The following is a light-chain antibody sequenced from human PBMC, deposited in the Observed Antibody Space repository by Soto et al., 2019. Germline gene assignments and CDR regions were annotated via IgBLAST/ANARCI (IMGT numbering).Light chain of an antibody. Sequence: DIVMTQSPDSLAVSLGERATINCKSSQSVLYSSNNKNYLAWYQQKPGQPPKLLFYWASTREPGVPDRFIGSGSWTDFTLTISRLRAEDVAVYYCQQYYTTPLTFGGGTKVEIK. CDR3: QQYYTTPLT. V-gene: IGKV4-1*01. CDR1: QSVLYSSNNKNY. CDR2: WAS. J-gene: IGKJ4*01.